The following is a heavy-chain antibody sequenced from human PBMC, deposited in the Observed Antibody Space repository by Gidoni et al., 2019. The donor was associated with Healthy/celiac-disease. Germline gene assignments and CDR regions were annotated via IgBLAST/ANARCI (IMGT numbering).Heavy chain of an antibody. V-gene: IGHV3-30-3*01. J-gene: IGHJ4*02. CDR1: GFTFSSYA. Sequence: QVQLVESGGGVVQPGRSLRLSCAASGFTFSSYALHWVRQAPGKGLEWVAVISYDGSNKYYADSVKGRFTISRDNSKNTLYLQMNSLRAEDTAVYYCARDGVGGLGELSSHIYYFDYWGQGTLVTVSS. D-gene: IGHD3-16*02. CDR2: ISYDGSNK. CDR3: ARDGVGGLGELSSHIYYFDY.